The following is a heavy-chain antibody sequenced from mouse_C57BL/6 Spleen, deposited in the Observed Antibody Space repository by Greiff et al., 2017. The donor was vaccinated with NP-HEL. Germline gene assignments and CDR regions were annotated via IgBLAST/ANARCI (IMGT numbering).Heavy chain of an antibody. Sequence: EVQLQQSGPELVKPGASVKISCKASGYTFTDYYMNWVKQSHGKSLEWIGDINPNNGGTSYNQKFKGKATLTVDKSSSTAYMELRSLTSEDSAVYYCARRGIYDGYYERFDYWGQGTTLTVSS. CDR2: INPNNGGT. D-gene: IGHD2-3*01. CDR1: GYTFTDYY. CDR3: ARRGIYDGYYERFDY. V-gene: IGHV1-26*01. J-gene: IGHJ2*01.